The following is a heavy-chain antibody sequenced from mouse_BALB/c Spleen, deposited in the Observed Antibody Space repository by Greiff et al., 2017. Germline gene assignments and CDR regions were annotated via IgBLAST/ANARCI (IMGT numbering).Heavy chain of an antibody. Sequence: EVQVVESGGGLVQPGGSRKLSCAASGFTFSSFGMHWVRQAPEKGLEWVAYISSGSSTIYYADTVKGRFTISRDNPKNTLFLQMTSLRSEDTAMYYCARFYYDYDYFDYWGQGTTLTVSS. V-gene: IGHV5-17*02. CDR2: ISSGSSTI. CDR3: ARFYYDYDYFDY. CDR1: GFTFSSFG. J-gene: IGHJ2*01. D-gene: IGHD2-4*01.